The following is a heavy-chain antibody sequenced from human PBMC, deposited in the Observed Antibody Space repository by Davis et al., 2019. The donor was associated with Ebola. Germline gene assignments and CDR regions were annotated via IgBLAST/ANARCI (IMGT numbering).Heavy chain of an antibody. J-gene: IGHJ5*02. V-gene: IGHV4-34*01. CDR1: GGSFSGYY. CDR2: INHSGST. D-gene: IGHD1-14*01. CDR3: ARNSITKFNWLDP. Sequence: SETLSLTCAVYGGSFSGYYWSWIRQPPGKGLAWIGEINHSGSTNYNPSLKSRVTISVDTSRNQFSLKMRSVTAADTAVYYCARNSITKFNWLDPWGQGALVTVSS.